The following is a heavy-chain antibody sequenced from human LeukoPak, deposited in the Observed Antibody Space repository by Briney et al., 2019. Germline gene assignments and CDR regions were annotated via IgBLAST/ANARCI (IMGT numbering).Heavy chain of an antibody. D-gene: IGHD2-15*01. CDR1: GFTFSSYG. CDR2: IRYDGSNK. CDR3: ARSGLNRFDY. V-gene: IGHV3-30*02. Sequence: PGGSLRLSCAASGFTFSSYGMHWVRQAPGKGLEWVAFIRYDGSNKYYADSVKGRFSISRDNSKNTLYLQMNSLRAEDTAAYYCARSGLNRFDYWGQGTLVTVSS. J-gene: IGHJ4*02.